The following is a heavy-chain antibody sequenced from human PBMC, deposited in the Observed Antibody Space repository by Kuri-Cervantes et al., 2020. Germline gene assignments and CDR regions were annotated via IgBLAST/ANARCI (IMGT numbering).Heavy chain of an antibody. J-gene: IGHJ6*02. V-gene: IGHV7-4-1*02. Sequence: GGSLRLSCKASGGTFSSYAISWVRQAPGQGLEWMGWINTNTGNPTYAQGFTGRFVFSLDTSVSTAYLQISSLKAEDTAVYYCARDMRYYDILTGYHGADHYYYGMDVWGQGTTVTVSS. D-gene: IGHD3-9*01. CDR1: GGTFSSYA. CDR3: ARDMRYYDILTGYHGADHYYYGMDV. CDR2: INTNTGNP.